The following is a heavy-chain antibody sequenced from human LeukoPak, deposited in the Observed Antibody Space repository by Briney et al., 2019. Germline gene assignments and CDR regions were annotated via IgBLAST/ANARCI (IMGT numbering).Heavy chain of an antibody. D-gene: IGHD3-10*01. V-gene: IGHV3-30-3*01. J-gene: IGHJ4*02. CDR2: ISYDGSNK. CDR1: GFTFSSYA. CDR3: ARDAPMVRGVTDY. Sequence: GGSLRLSCAASGFTFSSYAMHWVRQAPGKGLEWVAVISYDGSNKYYADSVKGRFTISRDNSKNTLYLQMNSLRAEDTAVYYCARDAPMVRGVTDYWAREPWSPSPQ.